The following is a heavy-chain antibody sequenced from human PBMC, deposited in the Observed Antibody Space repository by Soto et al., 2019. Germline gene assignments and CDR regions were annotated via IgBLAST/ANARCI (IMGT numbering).Heavy chain of an antibody. J-gene: IGHJ6*02. CDR3: ARGWATLRWKNYYYGTDV. V-gene: IGHV4-34*01. Sequence: SEPLSLTCAVYGGSFSCYYWSWIRQPPGKGLEWIGEINHSGSTNYNPSLKSRVTISVDTSKNQFSLKLSSVTAADTAVYYCARGWATLRWKNYYYGTDVWGQGTTVTVSS. CDR1: GGSFSCYY. CDR2: INHSGST. D-gene: IGHD3-16*01.